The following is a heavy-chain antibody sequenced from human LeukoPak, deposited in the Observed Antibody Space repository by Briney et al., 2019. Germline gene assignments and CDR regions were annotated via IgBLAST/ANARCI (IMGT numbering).Heavy chain of an antibody. D-gene: IGHD1-26*01. Sequence: GGSLRLSCSASGFTFSTYWMGWVRQAPGKGLEWVANMRRDGNEIYYLDSVRGRFTISRDNAKNSLYLQMNSLRAEDTAVYYRARQNTPHGNFDYWGQGTLVTVSS. CDR3: ARQNTPHGNFDY. CDR2: MRRDGNEI. V-gene: IGHV3-7*01. J-gene: IGHJ4*02. CDR1: GFTFSTYW.